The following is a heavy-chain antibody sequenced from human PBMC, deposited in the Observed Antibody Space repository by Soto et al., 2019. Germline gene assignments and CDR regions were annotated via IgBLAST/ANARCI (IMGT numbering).Heavy chain of an antibody. CDR3: ATVGGPALIAAAGNDAFDI. D-gene: IGHD6-13*01. CDR1: GYTLTELS. V-gene: IGHV1-24*01. J-gene: IGHJ3*02. Sequence: GASVKVSCKVSGYTLTELSMHWVRQAPGKGLEWMGGFDPEDGETIYAQKFQGRVTMTEDTSTDTAYMELSSLRSEDTAVYYCATVGGPALIAAAGNDAFDIWGQGTMVTVSS. CDR2: FDPEDGET.